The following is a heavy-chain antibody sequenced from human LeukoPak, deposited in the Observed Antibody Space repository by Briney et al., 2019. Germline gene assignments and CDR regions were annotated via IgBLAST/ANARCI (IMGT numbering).Heavy chain of an antibody. V-gene: IGHV2-26*01. J-gene: IGHJ5*02. D-gene: IGHD2-2*01. CDR3: ARMMEDIVVVPAPNWFDP. CDR1: GFSLSNARMG. Sequence: ESGPVLVKPTETLTLTCTVSGFSLSNARMGVSWIRQPPGKALEWLAHIFLNDEKSYSTSLKSRLTISKDTSKSQVVLTMTNMDPVDTATYYCARMMEDIVVVPAPNWFDPWGQGTLVTVSS. CDR2: IFLNDEK.